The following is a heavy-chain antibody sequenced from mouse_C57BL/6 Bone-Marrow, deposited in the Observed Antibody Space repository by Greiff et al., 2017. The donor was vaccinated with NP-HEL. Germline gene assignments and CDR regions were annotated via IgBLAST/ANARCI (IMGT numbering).Heavy chain of an antibody. Sequence: VHVKQSGPGLAKPSQTLSLTCSVTGYSITSDYWNWIRKFPGNKLEYMGYISYSGSTYYNPSLKSRISITRDTSKNQYYLQLNSVTTEDTATYYCARFELTGTYFDYWGQGTTLTVSS. CDR1: GYSITSDY. CDR3: ARFELTGTYFDY. V-gene: IGHV3-8*01. J-gene: IGHJ2*01. D-gene: IGHD4-1*01. CDR2: ISYSGST.